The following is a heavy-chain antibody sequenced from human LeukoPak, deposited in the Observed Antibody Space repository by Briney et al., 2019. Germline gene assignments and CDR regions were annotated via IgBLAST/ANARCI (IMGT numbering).Heavy chain of an antibody. CDR2: INPNSGGT. Sequence: ASVKVSCKASGYTFTGYYMHWVRQAPGQGLEWMGWINPNSGGTNYAQKFQGRVTMTRDTSISTAYMELSRLRSDDTAVYYCARVGSSTIWEEYFDCWGQGTLVTVSS. J-gene: IGHJ4*02. CDR1: GYTFTGYY. V-gene: IGHV1-2*02. D-gene: IGHD2-2*01. CDR3: ARVGSSTIWEEYFDC.